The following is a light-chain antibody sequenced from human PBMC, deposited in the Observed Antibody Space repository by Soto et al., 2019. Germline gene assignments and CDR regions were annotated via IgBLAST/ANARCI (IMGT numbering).Light chain of an antibody. J-gene: IGKJ1*01. CDR3: LHHGSSLWT. Sequence: EIVMTQSPATLSVSPGEGATLSCRASQSVSSKLAWYQQKPGQAPRLLIYGASTRATGIPARFSGSGSGTEFTLSISSLQSEDFAMYYCLHHGSSLWTFGQGTKVDIK. V-gene: IGKV3-15*01. CDR2: GAS. CDR1: QSVSSK.